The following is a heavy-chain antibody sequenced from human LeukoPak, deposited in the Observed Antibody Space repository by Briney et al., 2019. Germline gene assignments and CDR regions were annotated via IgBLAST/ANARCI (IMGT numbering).Heavy chain of an antibody. CDR2: IYYSGST. Sequence: SETLSLTCTVSGGSISSYYWSWIRQPPGKGLEWIGYIYYSGSTNYNPSLKSRVTISVDTSKNQFSLKLSSVTAADTAAYYCARNSGWYGTYFDYWGQGTLVTVSS. CDR1: GGSISSYY. CDR3: ARNSGWYGTYFDY. V-gene: IGHV4-59*01. D-gene: IGHD6-19*01. J-gene: IGHJ4*02.